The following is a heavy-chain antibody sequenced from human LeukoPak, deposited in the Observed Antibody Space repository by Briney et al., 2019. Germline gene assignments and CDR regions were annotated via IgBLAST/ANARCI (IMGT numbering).Heavy chain of an antibody. CDR1: GFTFSDYY. CDR2: ISSSTSYT. CDR3: ARGGPSGSYFDY. J-gene: IGHJ4*02. D-gene: IGHD1-26*01. V-gene: IGHV3-11*06. Sequence: GGSLRLSCAASGFTFSDYYLSWIRQAPGKGLEWVSYISSSTSYTNYADSVKGRFTISRENAKNSLYLHMNSLRGEDTAVYYCARGGPSGSYFDYWGQGTLVTVSS.